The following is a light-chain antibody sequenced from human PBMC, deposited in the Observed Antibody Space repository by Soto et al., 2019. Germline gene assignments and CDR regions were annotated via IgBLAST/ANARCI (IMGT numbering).Light chain of an antibody. CDR3: QQYGSSPTWT. V-gene: IGKV3-20*01. CDR2: GAS. Sequence: EILLTQSPVTLSLSPGGRGRLSCVSSQSVSSSYLAWYQQKPGQAPRLLIYGASSRATGIPDRFSGSGSGTDFTLTISRLEPEDFAVYYCQQYGSSPTWTFGQGTKVDIK. CDR1: QSVSSSY. J-gene: IGKJ1*01.